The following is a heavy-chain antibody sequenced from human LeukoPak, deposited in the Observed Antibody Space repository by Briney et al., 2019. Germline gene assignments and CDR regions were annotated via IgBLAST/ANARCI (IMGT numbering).Heavy chain of an antibody. CDR1: GGTFSSYS. J-gene: IGHJ5*02. Sequence: SVNVSCKASGGTFSSYSISWVRQAPGQGLEWMGGIIPIFGPANYAQKFQGRVTITADESTSTAYMELSSLRSEDTAVYYSARAPAWGYCSSTSCYGWFDPWGQGTLVTVSS. CDR2: IIPIFGPA. V-gene: IGHV1-69*13. CDR3: ARAPAWGYCSSTSCYGWFDP. D-gene: IGHD2-2*01.